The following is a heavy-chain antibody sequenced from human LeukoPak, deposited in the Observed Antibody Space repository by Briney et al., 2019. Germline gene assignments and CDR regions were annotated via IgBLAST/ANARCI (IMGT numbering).Heavy chain of an antibody. CDR1: GGTFSSYA. Sequence: SVKVSCKASGGTFSSYAISWVRQAPGQGLEWMGGIISILGTTKYAQKFQGRVTITADESTSTAYMELSSLRSGDTAVYYCARSGDSSGYYYGERYWGQGTLVTVSS. D-gene: IGHD3-22*01. J-gene: IGHJ4*02. CDR3: ARSGDSSGYYYGERY. CDR2: IISILGTT. V-gene: IGHV1-69*13.